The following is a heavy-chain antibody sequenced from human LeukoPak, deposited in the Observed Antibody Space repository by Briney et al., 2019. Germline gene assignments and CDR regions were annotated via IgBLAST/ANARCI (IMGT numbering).Heavy chain of an antibody. J-gene: IGHJ4*02. CDR1: GFTFSSYA. Sequence: GGSLRLSYAASGFTFSSYAMHWVRQAPGKGLEWVAVISYDGSNKYYADSVKGRFTISRDNSKNTLYLQMNSLRAEDTAVYYCARGVPSGDFDYWGQGTLVTVSS. CDR3: ARGVPSGDFDY. CDR2: ISYDGSNK. D-gene: IGHD7-27*01. V-gene: IGHV3-30-3*01.